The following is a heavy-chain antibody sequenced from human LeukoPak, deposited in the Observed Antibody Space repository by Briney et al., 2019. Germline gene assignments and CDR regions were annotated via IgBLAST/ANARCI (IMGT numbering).Heavy chain of an antibody. CDR3: VKGKGIAVTSLDY. Sequence: GGSLRLSCSASGFLFSNYAMHWVRPAPGKGLEYVSAISSNGGSTYYADSVKGRFTISRDNSKNTLYLQMSSLRAEDTAVYYCVKGKGIAVTSLDYWGQGTLVTVSS. D-gene: IGHD6-19*01. CDR1: GFLFSNYA. V-gene: IGHV3-64D*06. J-gene: IGHJ4*02. CDR2: ISSNGGST.